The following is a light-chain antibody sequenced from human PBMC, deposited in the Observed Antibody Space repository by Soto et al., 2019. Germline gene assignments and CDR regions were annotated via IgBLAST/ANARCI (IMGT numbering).Light chain of an antibody. J-gene: IGKJ4*01. V-gene: IGKV1-27*01. CDR3: QIYNILPLT. Sequence: DIQMTQSPSSLSASVGGRVTITCRASQGISTYLAWYQQKPAKVPKLLIYAASTLQSVVLSRSSASGSGTEFTLTISSRQSVDAATYYCQIYNILPLTFGGGTNVEIK. CDR1: QGISTY. CDR2: AAS.